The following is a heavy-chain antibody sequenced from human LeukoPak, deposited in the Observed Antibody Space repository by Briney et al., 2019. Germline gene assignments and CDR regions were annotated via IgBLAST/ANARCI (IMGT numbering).Heavy chain of an antibody. J-gene: IGHJ4*02. D-gene: IGHD6-6*01. CDR2: VFHSGIT. CDR3: ARDSGFSGTQRGEY. CDR1: GYSISSGYY. V-gene: IGHV4-38-2*02. Sequence: SKTLSLTCSVSGYSISSGYYWGWIRQPPGKGLEWIGSVFHSGITYYKPSLKSRVTILVDTSKNQFSLKLTSVTAADTAVYYCARDSGFSGTQRGEYWGQGTLVTVSS.